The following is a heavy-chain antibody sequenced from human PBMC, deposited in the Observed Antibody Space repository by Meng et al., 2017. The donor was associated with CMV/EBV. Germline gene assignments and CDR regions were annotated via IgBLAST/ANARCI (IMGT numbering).Heavy chain of an antibody. CDR1: GGSLSGYY. CDR3: ARGRQRKFDP. CDR2: INHSGST. V-gene: IGHV4-34*01. Sequence: LSRTCAVYGGSLSGYYWSWIRQPPGKGLEWIGEINHSGSTNYNPSLKSRVTISVDTSKNQFSLKLSSVTAADTAVYYCARGRQRKFDPWGQGTLVTVSS. D-gene: IGHD2-2*01. J-gene: IGHJ5*02.